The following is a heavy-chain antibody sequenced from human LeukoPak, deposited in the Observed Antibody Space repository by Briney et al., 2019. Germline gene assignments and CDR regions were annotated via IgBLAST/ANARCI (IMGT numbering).Heavy chain of an antibody. CDR2: ISAYNGNT. V-gene: IGHV1-18*01. Sequence: ASVKVSCKASGYTFTSYGISWVRQAPGQGLEWMGWISAYNGNTNYAQKLQGRVTMTTDTSTSTAYMELRSLRSDDTAVYYCARDRGETFFYYYGMDVWGQGTTVTVSS. J-gene: IGHJ6*02. CDR3: ARDRGETFFYYYGMDV. D-gene: IGHD3-10*01. CDR1: GYTFTSYG.